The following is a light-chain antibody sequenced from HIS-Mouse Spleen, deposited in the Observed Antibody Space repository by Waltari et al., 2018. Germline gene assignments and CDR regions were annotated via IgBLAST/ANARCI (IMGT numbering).Light chain of an antibody. CDR1: SSDVGGYNY. CDR2: EVS. CDR3: SSYTSSSTYV. J-gene: IGLJ1*01. Sequence: QSALTQPRSVSGSPGQSVTISCTGTSSDVGGYNYVSGYQQHPGKAPNLMIYEVSNRPSGVSNRFSGSKSGNTASLTISGLQAEDEADYYCSSYTSSSTYVFGTGTKVTVL. V-gene: IGLV2-14*01.